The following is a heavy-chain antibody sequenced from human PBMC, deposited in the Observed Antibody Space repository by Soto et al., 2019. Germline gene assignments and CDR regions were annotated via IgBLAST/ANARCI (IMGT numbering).Heavy chain of an antibody. D-gene: IGHD3-10*01. CDR1: GYTFTSYA. CDR2: INAGNGNT. J-gene: IGHJ4*02. V-gene: IGHV1-3*01. Sequence: GASVTLSCKESGYTFTSYARHWVRQAPGQRLEWMGWINAGNGNTKYSQKFQGRVTITRDTSASTAYMELSSLRAEDTAVYYCARAFVGNLLWLGELSLPDYWGQGTLVTVSS. CDR3: ARAFVGNLLWLGELSLPDY.